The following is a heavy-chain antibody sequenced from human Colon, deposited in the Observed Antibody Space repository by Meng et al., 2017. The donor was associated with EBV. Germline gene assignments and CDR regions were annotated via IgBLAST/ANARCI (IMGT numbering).Heavy chain of an antibody. CDR1: GYSFSNYA. Sequence: QVRVGQSGAEVKKPGASWKVSCKASGYSFSNYAMHWVRQAPGQRPEWMGWINADTGNTKHSQKFLDRVRITRDTSASTAYMELSSLKSEDTAVYYCARGREVIALDYGMDVWGQGTTVTVSS. CDR2: INADTGNT. D-gene: IGHD3-22*01. J-gene: IGHJ6*02. V-gene: IGHV1-3*01. CDR3: ARGREVIALDYGMDV.